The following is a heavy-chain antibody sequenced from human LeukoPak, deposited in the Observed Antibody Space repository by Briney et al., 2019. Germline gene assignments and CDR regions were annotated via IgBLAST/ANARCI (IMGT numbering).Heavy chain of an antibody. V-gene: IGHV1-2*02. D-gene: IGHD3-10*01. CDR2: INPNSGGT. Sequence: ASVKDSCKASGYTFTNYYMHWVRQAPGQGLEWMGWINPNSGGTLYTQNFQGRVTMTRATSISTAYLELTSLTSDDTAVYYCATEQIMVPGLAGIDYWGQGTLVTVSS. J-gene: IGHJ4*02. CDR3: ATEQIMVPGLAGIDY. CDR1: GYTFTNYY.